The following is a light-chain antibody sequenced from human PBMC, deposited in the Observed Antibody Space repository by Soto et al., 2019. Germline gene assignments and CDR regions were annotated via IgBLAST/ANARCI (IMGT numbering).Light chain of an antibody. V-gene: IGKV3-20*01. CDR1: QSVSSSH. J-gene: IGKJ1*01. CDR3: QQYNKWPRT. CDR2: AAS. Sequence: EIVLTQSPGTLSLSPGERATLSCSASQSVSSSHLAWYQHKPGQAPRLLIYAASSRATGSPDRFSGGGSGTDFTLTISSLQSQDFAVYYCQQYNKWPRTFGQGTKVDIK.